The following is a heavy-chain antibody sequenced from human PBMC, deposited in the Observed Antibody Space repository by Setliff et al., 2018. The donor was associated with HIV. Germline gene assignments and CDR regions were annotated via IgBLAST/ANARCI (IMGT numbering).Heavy chain of an antibody. CDR2: ILSGRDT. CDR1: GDSIGTGTHY. J-gene: IGHJ5*02. Sequence: SETLSLTCNVSGDSIGTGTHYWAWIRQPPGKGLEWIGNILSGRDTYYNPSLKSRVSMSVDTSKNQFSLRLTSVTAADTAVYFCARPHSGRGGGAWFDPWGQGTLVTVSS. D-gene: IGHD6-19*01. CDR3: ARPHSGRGGGAWFDP. V-gene: IGHV4-39*01.